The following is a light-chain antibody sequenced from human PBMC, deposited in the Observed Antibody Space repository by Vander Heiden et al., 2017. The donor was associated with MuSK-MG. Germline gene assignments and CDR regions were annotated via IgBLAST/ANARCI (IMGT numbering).Light chain of an antibody. J-gene: IGKJ5*01. CDR2: AAS. Sequence: DIQMTQFPSSLSASVGDRVTITCRASRSITTYLHWYQQRPGKAPNLLIYAASNLQSGVPSRFSGSGSGTDFTLTISSLQPEDFATYYCQQSYSTPRTFGQGTRLELK. CDR1: RSITTY. CDR3: QQSYSTPRT. V-gene: IGKV1-39*01.